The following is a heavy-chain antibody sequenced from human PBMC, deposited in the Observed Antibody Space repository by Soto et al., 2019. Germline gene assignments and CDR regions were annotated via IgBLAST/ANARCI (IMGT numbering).Heavy chain of an antibody. CDR2: IYYTGST. CDR3: ARVYGHNTGYYSVYFMDV. D-gene: IGHD5-18*01. J-gene: IGHJ6*02. Sequence: PSETLSLTCNVSGGSISSGDYYWTWILQSPGKGLEWIVYIYYTGSTFYSPSLKSRFTISLDTSENHFSLDMNSVTAADTAVYFCARVYGHNTGYYSVYFMDVWGQGTTVTVSS. CDR1: GGSISSGDYY. V-gene: IGHV4-30-4*01.